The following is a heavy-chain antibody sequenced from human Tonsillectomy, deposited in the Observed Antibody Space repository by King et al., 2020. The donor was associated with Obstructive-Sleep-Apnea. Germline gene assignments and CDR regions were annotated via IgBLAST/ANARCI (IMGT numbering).Heavy chain of an antibody. V-gene: IGHV5-51*01. CDR2: VYPGDSDT. CDR1: GYTFTNYW. J-gene: IGHJ4*02. Sequence: QLVQSGAEVKKPGESLKISCKGSGYTFTNYWIGWVRQVPGKGLEWMGIVYPGDSDTTYSPSFSGQVTISADKSISTPYLQWSSLKASDTAMYFCAKRAGGVVGASYFFDYWGQGTLVSVSS. CDR3: AKRAGGVVGASYFFDY. D-gene: IGHD1-26*01.